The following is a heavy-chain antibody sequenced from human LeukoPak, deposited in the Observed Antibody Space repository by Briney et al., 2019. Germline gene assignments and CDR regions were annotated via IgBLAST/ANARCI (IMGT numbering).Heavy chain of an antibody. Sequence: PSETLSLTCAVYGGSFSGYYWSWIRQPPGKGLEWIGEINHSGSTNYNPSLKSRVTISVDTSKNQFSLKLSSVTAADTAVYYCARYGDPPHWGQGTLVTVSS. V-gene: IGHV4-34*01. D-gene: IGHD4-17*01. CDR2: INHSGST. J-gene: IGHJ1*01. CDR3: ARYGDPPH. CDR1: GGSFSGYY.